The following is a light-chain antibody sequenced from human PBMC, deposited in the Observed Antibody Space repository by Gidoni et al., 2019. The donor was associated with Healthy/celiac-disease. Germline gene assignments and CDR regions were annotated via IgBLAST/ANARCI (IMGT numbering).Light chain of an antibody. Sequence: DIQMTQSPSSLSASFGDRVTVTCRASQSINSNLNWYQKKPGKAPKLLIYAASSLQSGVPSRFSGSGSGTDFLIIISSLHHEDSATYYCHQSYSTPYTFGQGTKLEIK. CDR1: QSINSN. CDR3: HQSYSTPYT. CDR2: AAS. V-gene: IGKV1-39*01. J-gene: IGKJ2*01.